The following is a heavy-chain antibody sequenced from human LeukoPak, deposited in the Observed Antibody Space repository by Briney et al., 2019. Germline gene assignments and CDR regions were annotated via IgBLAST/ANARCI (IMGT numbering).Heavy chain of an antibody. Sequence: GXSXXXYYWXWXXXPPGKGLEWIGYIYYSGSTNYNPSLKSRVTISVDTSKNQFSLKLSSVTAADTAVYYCARANIYCSSTSCYFDYWGQGTLVTVSS. J-gene: IGHJ4*02. CDR1: GXSXXXYY. D-gene: IGHD2-2*01. CDR2: IYYSGST. V-gene: IGHV4-59*01. CDR3: ARANIYCSSTSCYFDY.